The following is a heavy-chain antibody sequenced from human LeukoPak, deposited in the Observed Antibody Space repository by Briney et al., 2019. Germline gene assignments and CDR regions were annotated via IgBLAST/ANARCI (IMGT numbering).Heavy chain of an antibody. CDR2: IKSKTDGGTT. CDR1: GFTFSNAW. Sequence: GGSLRLSCAASGFTFSNAWMSWVRQAPGKGLEWVGRIKSKTDGGTTDYAAPVKGRFTISRDDSKNTLYLQMNSLRAEDTAVYYCARDWWYCSSTSCSEYFQHWGQGTLVTVSS. J-gene: IGHJ1*01. CDR3: ARDWWYCSSTSCSEYFQH. D-gene: IGHD2-2*01. V-gene: IGHV3-15*01.